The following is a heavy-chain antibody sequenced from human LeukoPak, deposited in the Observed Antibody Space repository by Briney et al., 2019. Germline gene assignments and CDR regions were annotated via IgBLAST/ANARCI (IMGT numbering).Heavy chain of an antibody. D-gene: IGHD2-21*01. Sequence: PGGSLRLSCEAAGFTFSSYAMSWVRQAPGKGLEWVSTIHSGGGNTYYPDSVKGRFTISRDNSKNTLYLQMSSLKAEDTAVYYCAKVPPSYCGGDSCRVDYWGQGTLVTVSS. V-gene: IGHV3-23*01. CDR3: AKVPPSYCGGDSCRVDY. CDR1: GFTFSSYA. J-gene: IGHJ4*02. CDR2: IHSGGGNT.